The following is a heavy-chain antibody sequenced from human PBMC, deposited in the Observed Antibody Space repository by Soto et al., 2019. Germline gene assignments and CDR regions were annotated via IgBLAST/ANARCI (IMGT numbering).Heavy chain of an antibody. J-gene: IGHJ6*03. CDR1: GFSFGDYA. CDR3: AKGSGYTIYNYYDMDV. CDR2: INWNSGNI. D-gene: IGHD3-3*01. Sequence: EVQLVESGGGLVQPGRSLRLSCAASGFSFGDYAMHWVRQAPGKGLEWVAGINWNSGNIGHADSVKGRFTISRDNAENSLYLQLNSLSPEDTAFDYCAKGSGYTIYNYYDMDVWGKGTQVTVSS. V-gene: IGHV3-9*01.